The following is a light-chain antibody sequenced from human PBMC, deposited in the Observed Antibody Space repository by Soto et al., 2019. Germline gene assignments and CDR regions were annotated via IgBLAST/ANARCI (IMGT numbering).Light chain of an antibody. V-gene: IGKV1-13*02. Sequence: AIQLTQSPSSLSASVGDRVTITCRASQDIRGALAWYQQKPGKAPKLLIYDVSSLESGVPSRFSGSGSGTDFTLTISSLQPEDFATYYCQQFNTYLITFGQGTRLEIK. CDR2: DVS. J-gene: IGKJ5*01. CDR1: QDIRGA. CDR3: QQFNTYLIT.